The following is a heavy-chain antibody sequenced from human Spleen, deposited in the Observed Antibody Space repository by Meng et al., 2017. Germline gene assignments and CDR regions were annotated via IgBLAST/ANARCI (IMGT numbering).Heavy chain of an antibody. J-gene: IGHJ4*02. CDR1: GFTFSSYE. V-gene: IGHV3-48*03. CDR3: ARYYYDSGGYYVGLFDY. Sequence: GESLKISCAGSGFTFSSYEMNGVRQAPGKGLEWVSYSSRSGSSSGSSIYYADSVKGRFTISRDNAKSSMYLQMNSLRAADTAVYYCARYYYDSGGYYVGLFDYWGQGRLVTVSS. CDR2: SSRSGSSSGSSI. D-gene: IGHD3-22*01.